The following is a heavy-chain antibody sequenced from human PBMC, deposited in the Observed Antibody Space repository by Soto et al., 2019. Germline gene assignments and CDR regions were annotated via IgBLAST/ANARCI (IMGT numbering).Heavy chain of an antibody. CDR1: GYTFTGYY. Sequence: QVQLVQSGAEVKKPGASVKVSCKASGYTFTGYYMHWVRQAPGQGLEWMGWINPNSGGTNYAQKFQGRVTMTRDTSISTAYMELSRLRSDDTAVYYCASYQDSSGWYDPFDIWGQGTMVTVSS. J-gene: IGHJ3*02. CDR2: INPNSGGT. CDR3: ASYQDSSGWYDPFDI. D-gene: IGHD6-19*01. V-gene: IGHV1-2*02.